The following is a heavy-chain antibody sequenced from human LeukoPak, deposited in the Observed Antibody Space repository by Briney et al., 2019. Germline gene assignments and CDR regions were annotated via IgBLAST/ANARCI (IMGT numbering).Heavy chain of an antibody. CDR1: GFTFSSYE. J-gene: IGHJ6*04. V-gene: IGHV3-48*03. Sequence: PGGSLRLSCAASGFTFSSYEMNWVRQAPGKGLEWVSYISSSGSTIYYADSVKGRFTISRDNAKNSLYLQMNSLRAEDTAVYYCALRRSMYCSGGSCYSGYYGMDVWGKRTTVTVSS. D-gene: IGHD2-15*01. CDR2: ISSSGSTI. CDR3: ALRRSMYCSGGSCYSGYYGMDV.